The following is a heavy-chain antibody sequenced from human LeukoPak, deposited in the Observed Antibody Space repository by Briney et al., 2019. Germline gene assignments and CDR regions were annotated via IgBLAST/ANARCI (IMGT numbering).Heavy chain of an antibody. V-gene: IGHV1-2*06. J-gene: IGHJ4*02. D-gene: IGHD5-24*01. Sequence: ASVKVSCKASGYTFTGYYMHWVRQAPGQGLEWMGRINPNSGGTNYAQKFQGRVTMTRDTSISTAYMELSRLRSDDTAVYNCPRKLSEMATTPPDNWGQGTLFTVPS. CDR1: GYTFTGYY. CDR3: PRKLSEMATTPPDN. CDR2: INPNSGGT.